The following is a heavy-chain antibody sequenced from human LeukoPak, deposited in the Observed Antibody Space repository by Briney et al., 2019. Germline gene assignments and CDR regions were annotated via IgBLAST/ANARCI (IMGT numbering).Heavy chain of an antibody. CDR2: FHGGST. J-gene: IGHJ4*02. CDR1: GYSISTGYY. V-gene: IGHV4-38-2*02. CDR3: ARAMSIAARLQTIFDY. Sequence: SETLSLTCTVSGYSISTGYYWDWIRQPPGKGLEWIGTFHGGSTYYNPSLKSRVTISVDTSKNQFSLNLTSVTAADTAVYYCARAMSIAARLQTIFDYWGQGTLVTVSS. D-gene: IGHD6-6*01.